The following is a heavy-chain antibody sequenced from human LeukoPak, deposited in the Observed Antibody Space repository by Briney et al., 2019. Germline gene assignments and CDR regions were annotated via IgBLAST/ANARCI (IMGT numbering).Heavy chain of an antibody. V-gene: IGHV5-51*01. J-gene: IGHJ3*02. CDR3: ARQRSTAYYDSSGLPYDAFDI. CDR2: IYPADSDT. CDR1: GYSFTNYW. Sequence: GESLKISCKGSGYSFTNYWIGWVRQMPGKGLEWMGIIYPADSDTRYSPSFRGQVTISADKSISTAYLQWSSLKASDTAMYYCARQRSTAYYDSSGLPYDAFDIWGQGTMVNVSS. D-gene: IGHD3-22*01.